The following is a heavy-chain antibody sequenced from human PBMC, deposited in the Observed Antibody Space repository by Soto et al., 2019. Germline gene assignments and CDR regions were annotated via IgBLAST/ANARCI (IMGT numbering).Heavy chain of an antibody. V-gene: IGHV1-58*02. J-gene: IGHJ4*02. CDR3: AAVLRFLEWSRDY. D-gene: IGHD3-3*01. Sequence: SVKVSCKASGFTFTSSAMQWVRQARGQRLEWIGWIVVGSGNTNYAQKFQERVTITRDMSTSTAYMELSSLRSEDTAVYYCAAVLRFLEWSRDYWGQGTLVTVSS. CDR2: IVVGSGNT. CDR1: GFTFTSSA.